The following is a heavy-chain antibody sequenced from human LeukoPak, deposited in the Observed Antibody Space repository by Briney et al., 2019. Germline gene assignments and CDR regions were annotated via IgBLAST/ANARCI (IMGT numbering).Heavy chain of an antibody. J-gene: IGHJ4*02. CDR2: INHSGST. CDR1: GGSFSGYY. CDR3: ARALGRYCSSTSCYYPQIVFDY. Sequence: SETLSLTCAVSGGSFSGYYWSWIRQPPGKGLEWIGEINHSGSTNYNPSLKSRVTISVDTSKNQFSLKPSSVTAADTAVYYCARALGRYCSSTSCYYPQIVFDYWGQGTLVTVSS. D-gene: IGHD2-2*01. V-gene: IGHV4-34*01.